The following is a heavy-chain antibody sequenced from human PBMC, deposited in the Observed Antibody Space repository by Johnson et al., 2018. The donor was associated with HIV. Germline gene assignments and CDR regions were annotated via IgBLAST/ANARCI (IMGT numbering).Heavy chain of an antibody. V-gene: IGHV3-30*14. Sequence: QVQLVESGGGLVQPGGSLRLSCAASGFTFSRYWMSWVRQAPGKGLEWVAVISYDGSNKYYADSVKGRFTISGDNSKNTVYLQMNSLRPEDTAVYYCARGGQLVLDAFDIWGQGTMVTVSS. CDR2: ISYDGSNK. D-gene: IGHD6-6*01. J-gene: IGHJ3*02. CDR3: ARGGQLVLDAFDI. CDR1: GFTFSRYW.